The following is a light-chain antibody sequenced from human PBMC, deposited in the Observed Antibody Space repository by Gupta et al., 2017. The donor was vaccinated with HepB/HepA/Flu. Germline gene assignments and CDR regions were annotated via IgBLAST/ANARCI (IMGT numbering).Light chain of an antibody. CDR1: SSDVGGYNY. V-gene: IGLV2-14*03. J-gene: IGLJ3*02. CDR2: DVS. CDR3: SSYTSSSTFWV. Sequence: QSALTHPASVSGSPGQSITISCTGTSSDVGGYNYVSWYQQHPGKAPKLMIYDVSNRPSGVSNRFSGSKYGNTASLTISGLQAEDEADYYCSSYTSSSTFWVFGGGTKLTVL.